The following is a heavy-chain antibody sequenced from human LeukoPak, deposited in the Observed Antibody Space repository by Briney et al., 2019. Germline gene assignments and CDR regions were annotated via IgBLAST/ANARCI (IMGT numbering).Heavy chain of an antibody. CDR3: ARVGYSGSHSAFNI. CDR1: GGSISSYY. V-gene: IGHV3-7*01. J-gene: IGHJ3*02. D-gene: IGHD1-26*01. Sequence: ETLSLTCTVSGGSISSYYWSWVRQAPGKGLEWVANIKQDGSEKQYVASVKGRFTISRDNAKKSLYLQMNSLRAEDTAVYYCARVGYSGSHSAFNIWGQGTMVTVSS. CDR2: IKQDGSEK.